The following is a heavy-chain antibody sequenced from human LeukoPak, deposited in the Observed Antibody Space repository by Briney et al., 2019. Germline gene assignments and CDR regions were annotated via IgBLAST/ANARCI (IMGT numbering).Heavy chain of an antibody. CDR2: INPSGGST. Sequence: ASVKVSCKASGYTFTSYYMHWVRQAPGQGLEWMGIINPSGGSTSYAQKFQGRVTMTRDTSTSTVYMELSSLRSEDTAVYYCARGESSSWWGKDYFDYWGQGTLVTVSS. J-gene: IGHJ4*02. V-gene: IGHV1-46*01. D-gene: IGHD6-13*01. CDR1: GYTFTSYY. CDR3: ARGESSSWWGKDYFDY.